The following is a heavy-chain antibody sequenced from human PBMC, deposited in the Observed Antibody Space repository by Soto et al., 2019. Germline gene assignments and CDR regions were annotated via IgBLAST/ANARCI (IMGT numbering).Heavy chain of an antibody. CDR2: IHENGHFK. Sequence: AGGSLRLSCAVSGFSFSSYSMSWIRQAPGKGLEWLAHIHENGHFKFYVDSVKGRFAISRDDALNSLYLQMNSLRAEDTAMYYCARDEGVPINYRFDYWGQGTLVPVSS. CDR3: ARDEGVPINYRFDY. J-gene: IGHJ4*02. D-gene: IGHD4-4*01. CDR1: GFSFSSYS. V-gene: IGHV3-7*03.